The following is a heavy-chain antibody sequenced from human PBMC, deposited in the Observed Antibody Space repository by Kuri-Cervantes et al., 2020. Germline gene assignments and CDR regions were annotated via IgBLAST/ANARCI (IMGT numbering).Heavy chain of an antibody. V-gene: IGHV4-59*01. CDR2: IYYSGST. CDR1: GGSISSYY. CDR3: ARVRAYRQLRLGVYFDY. D-gene: IGHD1-26*01. J-gene: IGHJ4*02. Sequence: GSLRLSCTVSGGSISSYYWSWIRQPPGKGLEWIGYIYYSGSTNYNPPLKSRVTISVDTSKNQFSLKLSSVTAADTAVYYCARVRAYRQLRLGVYFDYWGQGTLVTVSS.